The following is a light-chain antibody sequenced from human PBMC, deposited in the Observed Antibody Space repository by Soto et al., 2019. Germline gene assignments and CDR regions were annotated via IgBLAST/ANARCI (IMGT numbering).Light chain of an antibody. CDR3: ATWDDSLNSYV. J-gene: IGLJ1*01. Sequence: QSVLTKTPSASGTPGQRVTISCSGSSSSVGSNAVNWYQQLPGTAPKVLIYSNNQRPAGVPDRFSGSKSGTSASLAISGLQSEDEADYYCATWDDSLNSYVFGTGTKLTVL. V-gene: IGLV1-44*01. CDR1: SSSVGSNA. CDR2: SNN.